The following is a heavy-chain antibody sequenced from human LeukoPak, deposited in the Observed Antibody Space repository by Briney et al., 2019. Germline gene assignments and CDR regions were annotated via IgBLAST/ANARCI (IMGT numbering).Heavy chain of an antibody. Sequence: GSLRLSCAASGFTFSDYYMSWIRQPPGKGLEWVGEINHSGSTNYNTSLKSRVTISVDTSKNQFSLKLSSVPAADTAVYYCARNLVATTPGPLDYWGQGTLVTVP. CDR1: GFTFSDYY. J-gene: IGHJ4*02. V-gene: IGHV4-34*01. CDR3: ARNLVATTPGPLDY. CDR2: INHSGST. D-gene: IGHD5-12*01.